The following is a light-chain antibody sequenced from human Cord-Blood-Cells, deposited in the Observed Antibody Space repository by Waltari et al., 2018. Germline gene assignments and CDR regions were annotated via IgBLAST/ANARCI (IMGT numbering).Light chain of an antibody. CDR1: QDISNY. CDR2: DAS. Sequence: IQMTQSPSSLSASVGDRVPITCQASQDISNYLNWYQQKPGKAPKLLIYDASNLETGVPSRFSGSGSGTDFTFTISSLQPEDIATYYCQQYDNLPALTFGGGTKVEIK. V-gene: IGKV1-33*01. J-gene: IGKJ4*01. CDR3: QQYDNLPALT.